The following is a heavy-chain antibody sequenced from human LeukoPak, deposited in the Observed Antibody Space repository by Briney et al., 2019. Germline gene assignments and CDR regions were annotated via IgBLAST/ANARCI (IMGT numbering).Heavy chain of an antibody. Sequence: ASVKVSCKASGYTFTGYYMHWARQAPGQGLEWMGWINPNSGGTNYAQKFQGRVTMTRDTSISTAYMELSRLRSDDTAVYYCARDIAAAGTSNKNFDYWGQGTLVTVSS. V-gene: IGHV1-2*02. CDR1: GYTFTGYY. CDR3: ARDIAAAGTSNKNFDY. J-gene: IGHJ4*02. D-gene: IGHD6-13*01. CDR2: INPNSGGT.